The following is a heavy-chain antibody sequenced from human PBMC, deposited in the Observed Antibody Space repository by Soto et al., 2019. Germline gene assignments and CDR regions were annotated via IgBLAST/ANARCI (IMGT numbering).Heavy chain of an antibody. CDR1: GFTFSSYA. Sequence: QVQLVESGGGVVQPGRSLRLSCAASGFTFSSYAMHWVRQAPGQGLEWVAVISYDGSNKYYADCVKRRFTISRDNSKNTLYLQMNSLRAEDRAVYYCARDGVIVVVTLTPLPPDLWGSGTLVTVSS. CDR2: ISYDGSNK. V-gene: IGHV3-30-3*01. D-gene: IGHD3-22*01. CDR3: ARDGVIVVVTLTPLPPDL. J-gene: IGHJ2*01.